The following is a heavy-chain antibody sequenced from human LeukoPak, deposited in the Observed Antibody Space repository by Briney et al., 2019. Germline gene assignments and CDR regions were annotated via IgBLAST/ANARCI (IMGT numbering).Heavy chain of an antibody. CDR2: IHYSGST. Sequence: SETLSLTCTVSGGSISSYYWSWIRQPPGKGLEWIGYIHYSGSTNYNPSLKSRVTISVDTSKNQFSLKLSSVTAADTAVYYCARLSGYYGSGSLDYWGQGTLVTVSS. D-gene: IGHD3-10*01. CDR1: GGSISSYY. CDR3: ARLSGYYGSGSLDY. J-gene: IGHJ4*02. V-gene: IGHV4-59*08.